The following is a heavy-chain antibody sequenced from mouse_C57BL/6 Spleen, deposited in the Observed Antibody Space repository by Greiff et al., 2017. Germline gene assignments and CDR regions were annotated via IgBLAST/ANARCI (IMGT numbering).Heavy chain of an antibody. CDR3: ARSGYYGSSHYAMDY. D-gene: IGHD1-1*01. CDR2: INPSSGYT. Sequence: QVQLQQSGAELARPGASVKMSCKASGYTFTSYTMHWVKQRPGQGLEWIGYINPSSGYTKYNQKFKDKATLTADQSSSTAYMQLSSLTSEDSAVYYCARSGYYGSSHYAMDYWGQGTSVTVSS. V-gene: IGHV1-4*01. J-gene: IGHJ4*01. CDR1: GYTFTSYT.